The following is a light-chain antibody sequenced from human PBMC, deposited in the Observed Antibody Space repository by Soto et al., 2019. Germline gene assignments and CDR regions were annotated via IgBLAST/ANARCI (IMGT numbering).Light chain of an antibody. CDR1: HSNIGRNS. J-gene: IGLJ3*02. CDR2: SSN. V-gene: IGLV1-44*01. Sequence: QSVLTQPPSASGTPGQRVTIPCSGTHSNIGRNSVNWYLQLPGTAPRLLIFSSNQRPLGVPDRFSGSRSGTSASLAITGLLSEDYAYYYCAAWDDSLNGRVFGGGTKLTVL. CDR3: AAWDDSLNGRV.